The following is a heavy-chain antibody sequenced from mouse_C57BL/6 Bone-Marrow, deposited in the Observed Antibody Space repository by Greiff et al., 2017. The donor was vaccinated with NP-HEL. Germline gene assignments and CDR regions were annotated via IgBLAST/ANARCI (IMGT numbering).Heavy chain of an antibody. CDR2: IYPGDGDT. Sequence: QVQLQQSGPELMKPGASVKISCKASGYAFSSSWMNWVKQRPGKGLEWIGRIYPGDGDTNYNGKFKGKATLTADKSSSTAYMQLSSLTSEDSAVYFCASNSPFAYWGQGTLVTVSA. D-gene: IGHD1-3*01. V-gene: IGHV1-82*01. CDR1: GYAFSSSW. J-gene: IGHJ3*01. CDR3: ASNSPFAY.